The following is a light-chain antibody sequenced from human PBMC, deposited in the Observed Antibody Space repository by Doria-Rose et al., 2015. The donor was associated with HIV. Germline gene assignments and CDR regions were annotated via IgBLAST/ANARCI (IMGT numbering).Light chain of an antibody. V-gene: IGKV3-20*01. J-gene: IGKJ5*01. CDR3: QQYGTSRGT. Sequence: TQSPGTLSLSPGERATLSCRASQSFSSTYLAWYQQQPGQAPSLLIYDGSTRATGIPDRFSASGSGTDFTLTINRLEPEDVAVYYCQQYGTSRGTFGQGTRLEIK. CDR1: QSFSSTY. CDR2: DGS.